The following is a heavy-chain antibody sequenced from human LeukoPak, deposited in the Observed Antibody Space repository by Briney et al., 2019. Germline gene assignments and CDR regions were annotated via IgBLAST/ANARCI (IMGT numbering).Heavy chain of an antibody. CDR2: IYTSGGT. Sequence: SQTLSLTCTVSGVSFSSTHYYWPWIRQPAGKGLEWIGSIYTSGGTNYNPSLESRVTISIDTSKNQFSLKLNSVTAADTAVYYCARSDGNTIDYWGPGTLITVSS. D-gene: IGHD5-24*01. CDR3: ARSDGNTIDY. CDR1: GVSFSSTHYY. V-gene: IGHV4-61*02. J-gene: IGHJ4*02.